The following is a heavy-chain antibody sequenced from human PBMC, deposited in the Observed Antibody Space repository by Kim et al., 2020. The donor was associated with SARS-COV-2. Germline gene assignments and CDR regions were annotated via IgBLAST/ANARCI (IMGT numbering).Heavy chain of an antibody. Sequence: SETLSLTCTVSGGSISSYYWSWIRQPPGKGLEWIGYIYYSGSTNYNPSLKSRVTISVDTSKNQFSLKLSSVTAADTAVYYCARAVGGSGAFDIWGQGTMV. CDR1: GGSISSYY. V-gene: IGHV4-59*01. CDR3: ARAVGGSGAFDI. J-gene: IGHJ3*02. D-gene: IGHD3-16*01. CDR2: IYYSGST.